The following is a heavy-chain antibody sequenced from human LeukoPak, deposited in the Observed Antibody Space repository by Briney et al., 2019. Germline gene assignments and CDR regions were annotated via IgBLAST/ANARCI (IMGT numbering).Heavy chain of an antibody. J-gene: IGHJ5*02. CDR1: GGTFSSYA. Sequence: GSSVKVSCKASGGTFSSYAISWLRQAPGQGLEWMGGIIPIFGTANYAQKFQGRVTITADESTSTAYMELSSLRSEDTAVYYCARDRESEHTIFGVVTIRGWFDPWGQGTLVTVSS. CDR2: IIPIFGTA. V-gene: IGHV1-69*01. CDR3: ARDRESEHTIFGVVTIRGWFDP. D-gene: IGHD3-3*01.